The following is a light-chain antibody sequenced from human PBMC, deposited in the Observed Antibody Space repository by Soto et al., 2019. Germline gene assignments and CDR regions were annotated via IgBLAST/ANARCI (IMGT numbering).Light chain of an antibody. V-gene: IGLV1-40*01. CDR2: LNN. Sequence: QSVLTQPPSVSGAPGQRVTISCTGSSSNIGAGYDVHWYQQIQGTAPKLLIYLNNNRPSGVHDRLSGSKSGTSASLAITGLQAEDEADYYCQSYDSSLSAWVFGGGTKLTVL. CDR3: QSYDSSLSAWV. J-gene: IGLJ3*02. CDR1: SSNIGAGYD.